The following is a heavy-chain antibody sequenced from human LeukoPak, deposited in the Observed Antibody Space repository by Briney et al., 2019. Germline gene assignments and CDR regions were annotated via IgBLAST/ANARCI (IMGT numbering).Heavy chain of an antibody. CDR3: ARDDGDYPAWYFDY. J-gene: IGHJ4*02. D-gene: IGHD4-17*01. Sequence: SETLSLTCTVSGGSVSSYYWSWIRQPPGKGLEWIGYIYYSGSTNYNPSLKSRVTISVDTSKNQFSLKLSSVTAADTAVYYCARDDGDYPAWYFDYWSQGTLVTVSS. CDR1: GGSVSSYY. CDR2: IYYSGST. V-gene: IGHV4-59*02.